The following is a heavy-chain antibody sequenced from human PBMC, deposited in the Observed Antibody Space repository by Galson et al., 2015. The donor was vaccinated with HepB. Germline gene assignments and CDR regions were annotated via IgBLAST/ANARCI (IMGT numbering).Heavy chain of an antibody. D-gene: IGHD3-9*01. CDR2: IRSKDNSYAT. J-gene: IGHJ3*02. V-gene: IGHV3-73*01. CDR3: TSRDTIFGFDI. Sequence: SLRLSCAASGFTFSGSAMHWVRQASGKGLEWVGRIRSKDNSYATAYAASVKGRFTNSRDDSKNTAYLQMNSLKTEDTAVYYCTSRDTIFGFDIWGQGTMATVSS. CDR1: GFTFSGSA.